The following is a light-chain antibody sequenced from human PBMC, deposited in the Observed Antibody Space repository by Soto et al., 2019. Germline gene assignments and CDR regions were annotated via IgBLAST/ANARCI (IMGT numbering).Light chain of an antibody. V-gene: IGKV3-15*01. Sequence: EIVMTQSPATLSVSPGERATLSCRASQSVSSNLAWYQQKPGQAPRLLIYGASTRATGIPARFSGSESGTEFTLTISSLQSEDFAVYYCQQYNNWPRTFGQGTTVDIK. J-gene: IGKJ1*01. CDR2: GAS. CDR3: QQYNNWPRT. CDR1: QSVSSN.